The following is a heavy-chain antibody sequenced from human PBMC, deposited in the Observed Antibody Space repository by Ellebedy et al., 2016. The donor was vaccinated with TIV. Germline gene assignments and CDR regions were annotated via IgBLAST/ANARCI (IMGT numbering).Heavy chain of an antibody. CDR3: AKLHPGVGATPLGY. V-gene: IGHV3-23*01. CDR2: ISGSGGST. Sequence: GGSLRLXCAASGFTFSSYAMSWVRQAPGKGLEWVSAISGSGGSTYYADSVKGRFTISRDNSKNTLYLQMNSLRAEDTAVYYCAKLHPGVGATPLGYWGQGTLVTVSS. CDR1: GFTFSSYA. J-gene: IGHJ4*02. D-gene: IGHD1-26*01.